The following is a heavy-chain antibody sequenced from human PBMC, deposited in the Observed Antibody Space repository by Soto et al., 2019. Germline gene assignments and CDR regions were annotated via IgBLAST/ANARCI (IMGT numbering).Heavy chain of an antibody. J-gene: IGHJ6*02. D-gene: IGHD3-10*01. V-gene: IGHV1-69*06. CDR3: ARDSYGSTYSGMDV. CDR2: IIPIFGTA. CDR1: GGTFSSYA. Sequence: GASVKVSCKASGGTFSSYAISWVRQAPGQGLEWMGGIIPIFGTANYAQKFQGRVTITADKSTSTAYMELSSLRSEDTAVYYCARDSYGSTYSGMDVWGQGTTVTVYS.